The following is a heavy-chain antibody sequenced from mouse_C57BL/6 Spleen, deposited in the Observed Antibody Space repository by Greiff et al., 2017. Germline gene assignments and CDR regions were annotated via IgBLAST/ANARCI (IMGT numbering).Heavy chain of an antibody. V-gene: IGHV1-61*01. Sequence: QVQLQQPGAELVRPGSSVKLSCKASGYTFTSYWMDWVKQRPGQGLEWIGNIYPSDSETHYNQKFKDKDTLTVDKSSSTAYMQLSSLTSEDSAVYYCATGNWYFDVWGTGTTVTVSS. CDR1: GYTFTSYW. D-gene: IGHD4-1*01. J-gene: IGHJ1*03. CDR2: IYPSDSET. CDR3: ATGNWYFDV.